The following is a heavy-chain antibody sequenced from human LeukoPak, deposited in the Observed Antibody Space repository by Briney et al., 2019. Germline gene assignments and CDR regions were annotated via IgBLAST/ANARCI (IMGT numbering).Heavy chain of an antibody. V-gene: IGHV3-33*01. CDR3: ARVMVRGVRFNGMDV. CDR1: GFTFSSYG. D-gene: IGHD3-10*01. J-gene: IGHJ6*04. Sequence: GRSLRLSCAASGFTFSSYGMHWVRQAPGKGLEWVAVIWYDGSNKYYADSVKGRFTISRDNSKNTLYLQMNSLRDEDTAVYYCARVMVRGVRFNGMDVWGKGTTVTVSS. CDR2: IWYDGSNK.